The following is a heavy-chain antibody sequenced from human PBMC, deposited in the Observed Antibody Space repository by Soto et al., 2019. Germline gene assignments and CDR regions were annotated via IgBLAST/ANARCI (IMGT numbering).Heavy chain of an antibody. V-gene: IGHV1-69*01. J-gene: IGHJ4*02. Sequence: QEQLVQSGAEVKKPGSSVKVSCKASGGPFSSYPISWVRQVPGQGLEWMGGIIPVFQTAYYTQRVQGRVTITADESTNTAYMELSSLRSEDTAIYYCARGGSGYTWFNEFWGQGTLVTVSS. CDR2: IIPVFQTA. CDR1: GGPFSSYP. CDR3: ARGGSGYTWFNEF. D-gene: IGHD3-22*01.